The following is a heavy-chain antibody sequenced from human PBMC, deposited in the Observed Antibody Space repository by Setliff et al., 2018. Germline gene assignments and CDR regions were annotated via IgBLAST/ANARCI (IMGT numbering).Heavy chain of an antibody. V-gene: IGHV4-59*12. CDR1: GGSISSYY. D-gene: IGHD3-22*01. J-gene: IGHJ4*02. Sequence: SETLSLTCTVSGGSISSYYWSWIRQPPGKGLECIGYIYYSGSTNYNPSLKSRVSISVDTSKNQFSLKLSSVTAADTAVYYCARESRYYYDNLGTLDYWGQGTLVTVSS. CDR2: IYYSGST. CDR3: ARESRYYYDNLGTLDY.